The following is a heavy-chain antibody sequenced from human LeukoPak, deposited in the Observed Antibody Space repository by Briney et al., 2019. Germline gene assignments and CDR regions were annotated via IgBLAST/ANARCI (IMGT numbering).Heavy chain of an antibody. V-gene: IGHV3-21*01. Sequence: PGGSLRLSCAASGFTFSSYSMNWVRQAPGKGLGWVSSISSSSSYIYYADSVKGRFTISRDNAKNSLYLQMNSLRAEDTAVYYCARHSSSWYGIDYWGQGTLVTVSS. D-gene: IGHD6-13*01. CDR1: GFTFSSYS. CDR2: ISSSSSYI. CDR3: ARHSSSWYGIDY. J-gene: IGHJ4*02.